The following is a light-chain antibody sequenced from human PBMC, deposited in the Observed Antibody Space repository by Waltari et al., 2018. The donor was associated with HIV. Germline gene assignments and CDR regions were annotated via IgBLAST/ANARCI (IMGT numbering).Light chain of an antibody. CDR2: RND. J-gene: IGLJ3*02. Sequence: QSVLTQPPSASGTPGQRVTISCSGSTSNIGNNFIYWYHQFPGTAPKLLIYRNDQRPSGVPDRFSGSKSGTSASRAISGLRSEDEADYYCATWDDSLSGWVFSGGTKLTVL. CDR3: ATWDDSLSGWV. CDR1: TSNIGNNF. V-gene: IGLV1-47*01.